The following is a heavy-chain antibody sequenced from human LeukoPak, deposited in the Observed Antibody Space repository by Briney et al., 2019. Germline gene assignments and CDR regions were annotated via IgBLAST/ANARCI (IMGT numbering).Heavy chain of an antibody. D-gene: IGHD1-26*01. J-gene: IGHJ6*03. CDR1: GGTFSSYA. CDR3: ARWWGGAELATRGYYYYMDV. V-gene: IGHV1-69*05. Sequence: SVKVSCKASGGTFSSYAISWVRQAPGQGLEWMGGIIPIFGTANYAQKFQVRVTITTDESTSTAYMELRSLRSEDTAVYYCARWWGGAELATRGYYYYMDVWGKGTTVTVSS. CDR2: IIPIFGTA.